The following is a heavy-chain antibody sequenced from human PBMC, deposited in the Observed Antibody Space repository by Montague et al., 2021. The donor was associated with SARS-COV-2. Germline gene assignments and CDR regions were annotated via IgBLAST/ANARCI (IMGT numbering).Heavy chain of an antibody. J-gene: IGHJ6*02. CDR1: GGSISSGSYY. CDR2: IYTSGST. V-gene: IGHV4-61*02. Sequence: TLSLTCTVSGGSISSGSYYWSWIRQPAGKGLEWIGRIYTSGSTNYNPSLKSRVTIPVDTSKNQFSLKLSSVTAADTAVYYCARDRVDRYSGSRTAYGMDVWGQGTTVTVSS. CDR3: ARDRVDRYSGSRTAYGMDV. D-gene: IGHD1-26*01.